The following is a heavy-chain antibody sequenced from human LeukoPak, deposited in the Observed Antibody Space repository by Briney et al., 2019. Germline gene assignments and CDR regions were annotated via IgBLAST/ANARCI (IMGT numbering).Heavy chain of an antibody. V-gene: IGHV1-8*01. CDR1: GCPITTWE. J-gene: IGHJ5*02. CDR2: VHPNSGNT. CDR3: ARGPRNDP. D-gene: IGHD1-14*01. Sequence: ASVKVSCKTSGCPITTWEINWVRQAAGQGLEWMGWVHPNSGNTAYAQKFQGRVTMTRDTSISTAYMELSGLRFDDTAVYFCARGPRNDPWGQGTLVTVSS.